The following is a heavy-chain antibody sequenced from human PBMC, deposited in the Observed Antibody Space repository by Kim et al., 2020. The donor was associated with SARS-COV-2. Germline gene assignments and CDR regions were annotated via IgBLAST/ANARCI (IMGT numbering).Heavy chain of an antibody. V-gene: IGHV5-51*01. Sequence: GESLKISCKGSGYSFTSYWIGWVRQMPGKGLEWMGIIYPGDSDTRYSPSFQGQVTISANKSISTAYLQWSSLKASDTAMYYCARTEWFGPINDAFDIWGQGTMVTVSS. CDR2: IYPGDSDT. D-gene: IGHD3-10*01. CDR1: GYSFTSYW. CDR3: ARTEWFGPINDAFDI. J-gene: IGHJ3*02.